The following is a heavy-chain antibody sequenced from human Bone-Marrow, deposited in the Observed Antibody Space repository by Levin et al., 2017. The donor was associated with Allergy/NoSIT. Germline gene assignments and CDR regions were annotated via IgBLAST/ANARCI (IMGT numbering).Heavy chain of an antibody. CDR3: ARLPIRECSAGSCYRDY. J-gene: IGHJ4*02. CDR1: GYTFSDYH. Sequence: LGESLKISCKASGYTFSDYHLHWVRQAPGQGLEWMGWINPNRGGTNYAQKFQGRVTLTRDMSISTAYMELSSLRSDDTAVYYCARLPIRECSAGSCYRDYWGQGTLVTVSS. CDR2: INPNRGGT. V-gene: IGHV1-2*02. D-gene: IGHD2-15*01.